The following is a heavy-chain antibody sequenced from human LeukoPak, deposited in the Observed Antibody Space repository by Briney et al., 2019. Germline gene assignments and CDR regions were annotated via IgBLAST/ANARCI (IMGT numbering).Heavy chain of an antibody. CDR3: AKSPGRNIILAGTFDY. CDR2: ISGSGTTT. Sequence: GGSLRLSCTASGFTFSSYALSWVRQAPGKGLEWVSVISGSGTTTYYADSVKGRFTISRDNSKNTLFLQINNLRAEDTAVYYCAKSPGRNIILAGTFDYWGQGTLVTVSS. V-gene: IGHV3-23*01. CDR1: GFTFSSYA. D-gene: IGHD6-13*01. J-gene: IGHJ4*02.